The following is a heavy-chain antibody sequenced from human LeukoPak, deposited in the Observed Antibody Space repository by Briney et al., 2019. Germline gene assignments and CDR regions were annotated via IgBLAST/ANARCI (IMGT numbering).Heavy chain of an antibody. CDR3: AKSDCSGGSCYENY. J-gene: IGHJ4*02. CDR1: GFTFSSYA. V-gene: IGHV3-23*01. Sequence: TGGSLRLSCAASGFTFSSYAMSWVRQAPGKGLEWVSAISGSGGSTYYADSVKGRFTISRDNSKNTLYLQMNSLRAEDTAVYYCAKSDCSGGSCYENYWGQGTLVTVSS. CDR2: ISGSGGST. D-gene: IGHD2-15*01.